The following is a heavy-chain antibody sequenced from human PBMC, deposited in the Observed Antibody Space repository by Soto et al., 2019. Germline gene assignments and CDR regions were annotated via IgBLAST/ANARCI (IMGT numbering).Heavy chain of an antibody. V-gene: IGHV3-30*18. CDR2: ISYDGSNK. Sequence: QVQLVESGGGVVQPGRSLRLSCAASGFTFSSYGMHWVRQAPGKGLAWVAVISYDGSNKYYADSVKGRLTIPRDNSKNTLYLQMNSLRGEETAVYYCAKDNGSGCDWLRVGDASDIWCQGTMVTVAS. CDR3: AKDNGSGCDWLRVGDASDI. CDR1: GFTFSSYG. D-gene: IGHD5-12*01. J-gene: IGHJ3*02.